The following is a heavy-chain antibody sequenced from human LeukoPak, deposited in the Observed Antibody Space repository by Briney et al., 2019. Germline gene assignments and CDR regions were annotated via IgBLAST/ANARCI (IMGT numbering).Heavy chain of an antibody. V-gene: IGHV7-4-1*02. CDR1: GYTFTSYA. CDR3: ARSRYCSGGSCSYNWFDP. Sequence: ASVTVSCKASGYTFTSYAMNWVRQAPGQGLEWMGWINTNTGNPTYAQGFTGRFVFSLDTSVSTAYLQISRLKAEDTAVYYCARSRYCSGGSCSYNWFDPWGQGTLVTVSS. CDR2: INTNTGNP. D-gene: IGHD2-15*01. J-gene: IGHJ5*02.